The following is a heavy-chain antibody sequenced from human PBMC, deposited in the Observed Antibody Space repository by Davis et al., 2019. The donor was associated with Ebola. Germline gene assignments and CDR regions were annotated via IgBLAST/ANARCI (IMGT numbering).Heavy chain of an antibody. Sequence: SCTVSGGSISSGGYYWSWIRQHPGKGLEWIGYIYYSGSTYYNPSLKSRVTISVDTSKNQFSLKLSSVTAADTAVYYCARDRRYYYYGMGVWGQGTTVTVSS. J-gene: IGHJ6*02. CDR3: ARDRRYYYYGMGV. CDR1: GGSISSGGYY. D-gene: IGHD6-6*01. CDR2: IYYSGST. V-gene: IGHV4-31*02.